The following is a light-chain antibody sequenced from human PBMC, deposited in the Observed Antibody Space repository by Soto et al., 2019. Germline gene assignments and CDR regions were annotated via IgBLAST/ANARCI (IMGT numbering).Light chain of an antibody. V-gene: IGLV2-14*01. CDR1: ISDVGSYNY. Sequence: QCLLTQPASLSGSPGQSITISCTGTISDVGSYNYVSWYQQHPGKAPKLMIYEVSDRPSGISSRFSGSKSGNTASLTISGLQTEDEADYYCSSYTSSSTLFGTGTKVTVL. J-gene: IGLJ1*01. CDR3: SSYTSSSTL. CDR2: EVS.